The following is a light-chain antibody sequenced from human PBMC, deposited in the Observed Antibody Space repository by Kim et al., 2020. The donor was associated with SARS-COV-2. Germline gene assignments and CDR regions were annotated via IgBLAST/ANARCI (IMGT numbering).Light chain of an antibody. V-gene: IGKV1-27*01. CDR1: QGISNY. CDR2: AAS. Sequence: SASVGDRVTITCRVSQGISNYLAWYQQKPGRVPKLLIYAASTLQSGVPSRFSGSGSGTDFTLTISSLQPEDVATYYCQKYNSAPKTFGQGTKVDIK. CDR3: QKYNSAPKT. J-gene: IGKJ1*01.